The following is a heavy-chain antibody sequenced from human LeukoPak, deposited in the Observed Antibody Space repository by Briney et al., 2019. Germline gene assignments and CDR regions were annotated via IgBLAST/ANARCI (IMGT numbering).Heavy chain of an antibody. CDR2: ISGSGDST. Sequence: GGSLRLSCAASGFMFSSYAMNWVRQAPGKGLEWVSGISGSGDSTYYADSVRGRFTISRDSSKNTLDLQMKSLRAEDTAVYYCAKDSSGMLYDSSGYFDYWGQGTLVTVSS. J-gene: IGHJ4*02. CDR3: AKDSSGMLYDSSGYFDY. D-gene: IGHD3-22*01. V-gene: IGHV3-23*01. CDR1: GFMFSSYA.